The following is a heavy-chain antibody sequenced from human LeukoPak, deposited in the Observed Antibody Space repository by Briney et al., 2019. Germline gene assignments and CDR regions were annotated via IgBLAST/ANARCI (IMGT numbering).Heavy chain of an antibody. Sequence: SETLSLTCIVSGGSISSGSYYWSWIRQPAGKGLEWIGRIYTSGSTNYNPSLKSRVTISVDTSKNQFSLKLSSVTAADTAVYYCARDLRWELPWFDPWGQGTLVTVSS. CDR1: GGSISSGSYY. CDR2: IYTSGST. V-gene: IGHV4-61*02. D-gene: IGHD1-26*01. J-gene: IGHJ5*02. CDR3: ARDLRWELPWFDP.